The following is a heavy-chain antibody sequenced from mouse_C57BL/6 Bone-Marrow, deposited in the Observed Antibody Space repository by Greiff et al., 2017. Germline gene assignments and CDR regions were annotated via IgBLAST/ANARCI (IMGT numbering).Heavy chain of an antibody. V-gene: IGHV8-8*01. D-gene: IGHD1-1*02. CDR3: ARIDGYWYFDV. CDR1: GFSLSTFGMG. Sequence: QVTLKVSGPGILQPSQTLSLTCSFSGFSLSTFGMGVGWIRQPSGKGLEWLAHTWWDDDKYYNPALKSRLTISKDTSKNQVFLKIANVDTADAAKYYGARIDGYWYFDVWGTGTTVTVSS. J-gene: IGHJ1*03. CDR2: TWWDDDK.